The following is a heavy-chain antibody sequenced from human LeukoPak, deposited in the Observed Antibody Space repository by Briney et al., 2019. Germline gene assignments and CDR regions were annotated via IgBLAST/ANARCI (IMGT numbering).Heavy chain of an antibody. V-gene: IGHV5-51*01. CDR3: ARHGPYGSGSYLH. CDR2: IYPGDSDT. Sequence: GESLQISCQGSGYSFTSYWIGWVRQMPGKGLEWMGIIYPGDSDTRYSPSFQGQVTTSADKSISTAYLQWSSLKASDTAMYYCARHGPYGSGSYLHWGQGTLVTVSS. J-gene: IGHJ4*02. CDR1: GYSFTSYW. D-gene: IGHD3-10*01.